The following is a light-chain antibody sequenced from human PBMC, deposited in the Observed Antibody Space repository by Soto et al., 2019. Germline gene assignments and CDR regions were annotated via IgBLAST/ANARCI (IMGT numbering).Light chain of an antibody. CDR1: SGHSSYA. Sequence: QLVLTQSPSASASLGASVKLTCTLSSGHSSYAIAWHQQQPEKGPRYLMNLNSDGSHSKGDGIPDRFSGSSSGAERYLTIPSLQSEDEADYYCQTWGTGIVVFGGGTKVTVL. CDR3: QTWGTGIVV. CDR2: LNSDGSH. V-gene: IGLV4-69*01. J-gene: IGLJ2*01.